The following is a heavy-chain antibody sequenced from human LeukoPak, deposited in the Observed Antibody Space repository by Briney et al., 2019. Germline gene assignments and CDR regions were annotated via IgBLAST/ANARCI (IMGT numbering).Heavy chain of an antibody. CDR2: IYPGDSDN. D-gene: IGHD6-19*01. J-gene: IGHJ2*01. Sequence: GESLKIYCKGSGYSFTSYLIGWVRQIPGKGLEWMGSIYPGDSDNRYSPSLQGQVTISADKSISTAYLQWSSLKASDTAMYYCARRSSGWSRWYFDLWGRGTLVTVSS. CDR1: GYSFTSYL. V-gene: IGHV5-51*01. CDR3: ARRSSGWSRWYFDL.